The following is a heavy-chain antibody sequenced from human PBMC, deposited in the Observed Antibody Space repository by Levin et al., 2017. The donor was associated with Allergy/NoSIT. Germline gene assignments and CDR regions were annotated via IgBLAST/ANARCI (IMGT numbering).Heavy chain of an antibody. Sequence: SETLSLTCAVYGGSFSGYYWSWIRQPPGKGLEWIGEINHSGSTNYNPSLKSRVTISVDTSKNQFSLKLSSVTAADTAVYYCARILGAYGSGSYYTFYYFDYWGQGTLVTVSS. D-gene: IGHD3-10*01. CDR3: ARILGAYGSGSYYTFYYFDY. CDR1: GGSFSGYY. V-gene: IGHV4-34*01. CDR2: INHSGST. J-gene: IGHJ4*02.